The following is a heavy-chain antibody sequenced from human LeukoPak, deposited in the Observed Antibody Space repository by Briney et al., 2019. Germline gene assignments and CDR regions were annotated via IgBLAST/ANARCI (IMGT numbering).Heavy chain of an antibody. CDR1: GGSISPYY. V-gene: IGHV4-59*01. CDR3: ARSTWLLDK. Sequence: SETLSLTCTVSGGSISPYYWSWIRQPPGKGLEWIGCIYYSGSTNYSPSLKSRVTISLDTSKNQFSLKLSSVTAADTAVYYCARSTWLLDKWGQGTLVTVSS. J-gene: IGHJ4*02. CDR2: IYYSGST. D-gene: IGHD3-22*01.